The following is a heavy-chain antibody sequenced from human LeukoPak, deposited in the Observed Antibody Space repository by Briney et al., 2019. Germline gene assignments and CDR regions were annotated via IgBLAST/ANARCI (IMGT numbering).Heavy chain of an antibody. V-gene: IGHV3-21*01. J-gene: IGHJ6*02. CDR1: GFTFSSYS. Sequence: GGSLRLSCAASGFTFSSYSMNWVRQAPGKGLEWVSSISSSSSYIYYADSVKGRFTISRDNAKNSLYLQMNSLRAEDTAVYDCAREILVVPAAIRSLHYYYYGLGVWGQGTPVT. D-gene: IGHD2-2*02. CDR3: AREILVVPAAIRSLHYYYYGLGV. CDR2: ISSSSSYI.